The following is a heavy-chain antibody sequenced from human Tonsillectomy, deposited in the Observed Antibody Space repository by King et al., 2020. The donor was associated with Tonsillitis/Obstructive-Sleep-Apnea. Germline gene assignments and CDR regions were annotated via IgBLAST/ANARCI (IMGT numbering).Heavy chain of an antibody. Sequence: VQLVESGGGLVKPGGSLRLSCAASGFTFSSYSMNWVRQAPGKGLEWVSSISSSSSYIYYADSVKGRFTISRDNAKNSLYLQMNSLRAEDTAVYYCARGGAVAAEMTYAYWGQGTLVTVSS. J-gene: IGHJ4*02. D-gene: IGHD6-19*01. CDR3: ARGGAVAAEMTYAY. CDR1: GFTFSSYS. V-gene: IGHV3-21*01. CDR2: ISSSSSYI.